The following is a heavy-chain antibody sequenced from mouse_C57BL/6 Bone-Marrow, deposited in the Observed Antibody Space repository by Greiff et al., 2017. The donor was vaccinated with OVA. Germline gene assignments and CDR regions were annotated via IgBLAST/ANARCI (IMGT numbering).Heavy chain of an antibody. CDR3: AKNERVGLPYYFDD. J-gene: IGHJ2*03. V-gene: IGHV2-4*01. CDR2: IWSGGRT. Sequence: QVQLKESGPGLVQPSQSLSITCTVSGFSLTSYGVHWVRQPPGKSLEWLGVIWSGGRTDYNAAFISRLSISQDNSKRRLFFKRNSLLADDTAIYYGAKNERVGLPYYFDDWGEGTRLTGSS. D-gene: IGHD2-4*01. CDR1: GFSLTSYG.